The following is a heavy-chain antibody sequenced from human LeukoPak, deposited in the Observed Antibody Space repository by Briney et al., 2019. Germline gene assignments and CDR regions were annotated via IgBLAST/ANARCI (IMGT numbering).Heavy chain of an antibody. Sequence: PGGSLRLSCAASGLTLSSYSMNWVRQAPGKGREWVSSISSSSSYIYYADSVKGRFTISRHNATHSLYLQMNSLRAEDTAVYYCARGELLWFGELLSGTTDYYGMDVWGQGTTVTVSS. CDR2: ISSSSSYI. J-gene: IGHJ6*02. D-gene: IGHD3-10*01. V-gene: IGHV3-21*01. CDR3: ARGELLWFGELLSGTTDYYGMDV. CDR1: GLTLSSYS.